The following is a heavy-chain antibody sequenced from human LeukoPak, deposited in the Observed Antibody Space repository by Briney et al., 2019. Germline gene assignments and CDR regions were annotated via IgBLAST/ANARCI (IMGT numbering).Heavy chain of an antibody. CDR1: GFTFSTCA. CDR3: ARSGADIVVVVAAEGFDY. CDR2: IKQDGSEK. D-gene: IGHD2-15*01. J-gene: IGHJ4*02. Sequence: GGSLRLSCAASGFTFSTCAMSWVRQAPGKGLEWVANIKQDGSEKYYVDSVKGRFTISRDNAKNSLYLQMNSLRAEDTAVYYCARSGADIVVVVAAEGFDYWGQGTLVTVSS. V-gene: IGHV3-7*01.